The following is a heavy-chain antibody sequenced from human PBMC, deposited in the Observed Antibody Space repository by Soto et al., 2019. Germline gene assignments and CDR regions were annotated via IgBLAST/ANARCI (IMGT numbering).Heavy chain of an antibody. CDR1: GFTFSSYV. J-gene: IGHJ4*02. CDR2: ISGSGGST. V-gene: IGHV3-23*01. D-gene: IGHD4-17*01. CDR3: ARPTTVIYFDY. Sequence: EVQLLESGGGLVQPGGSLRLSCAASGFTFSSYVMSWVRQAPGKGLEWVSAISGSGGSTYYADYVKGRFTISRDNSKNTLYLQMNSLRAEDTAVYYCARPTTVIYFDYWGQGTLVTVSS.